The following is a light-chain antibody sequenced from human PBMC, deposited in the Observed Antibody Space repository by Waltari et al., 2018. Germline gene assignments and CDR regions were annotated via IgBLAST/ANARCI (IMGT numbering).Light chain of an antibody. CDR3: QQRSDWRT. V-gene: IGKV3-11*01. Sequence: EIVMTQSPDTLSLSPGERATFSCRASENIYGYLPWYQQKPGQSPRLLIYDASKRATGVPARFSGSGSRTDFTLTISSLEPEDFAIYYCQQRSDWRTFGQGTRLDIK. J-gene: IGKJ2*01. CDR2: DAS. CDR1: ENIYGY.